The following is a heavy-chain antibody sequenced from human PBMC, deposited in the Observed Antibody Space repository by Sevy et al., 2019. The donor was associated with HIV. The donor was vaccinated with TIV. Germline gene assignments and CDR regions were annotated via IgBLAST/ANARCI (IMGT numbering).Heavy chain of an antibody. CDR1: GDTFGNYG. CDR2: ISTYNSNR. D-gene: IGHD3-10*01. CDR3: AREQIGPGRFNYYGSGHFDY. Sequence: ASVKVSCKTSGDTFGNYGITWVRQAPGQGLEWMGWISTYNSNRKSAQKFQGRVTMTTDTSTSTAYMELSSLRKDDTAVYYCAREQIGPGRFNYYGSGHFDYWGQGTLVTVSS. V-gene: IGHV1-18*01. J-gene: IGHJ4*02.